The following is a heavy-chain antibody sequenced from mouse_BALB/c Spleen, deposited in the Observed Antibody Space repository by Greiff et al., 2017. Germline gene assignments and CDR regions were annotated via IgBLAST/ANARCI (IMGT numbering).Heavy chain of an antibody. V-gene: IGHV3-2*02. J-gene: IGHJ3*01. CDR1: GYSITSDYA. CDR3: AREYYRYDSAWFAY. D-gene: IGHD2-14*01. CDR2: ISYSGST. Sequence: EVQLVESGPGLVKPSQSLSLTCTVTGYSITSDYAWNWIRQFPGNKLEWMGYISYSGSTSYNPSLKSRISITRDTSKNQFFLQLNSVTTEDTATYYCAREYYRYDSAWFAYWGQGTLVTVSA.